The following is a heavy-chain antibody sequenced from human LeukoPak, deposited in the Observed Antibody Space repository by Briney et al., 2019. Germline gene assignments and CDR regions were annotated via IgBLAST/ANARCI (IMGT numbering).Heavy chain of an antibody. D-gene: IGHD5-18*01. CDR1: GGSISDYY. CDR2: ISYTGST. Sequence: SETLSLTCTVSGGSISDYYWSWIRQPPGKGLECIGYISYTGSTNYNPSLKSRVTISIDTSNNEFSLKLSSVTAADTAVYYCARIGTAMIDYWGQGTLVTVSS. V-gene: IGHV4-59*08. CDR3: ARIGTAMIDY. J-gene: IGHJ4*02.